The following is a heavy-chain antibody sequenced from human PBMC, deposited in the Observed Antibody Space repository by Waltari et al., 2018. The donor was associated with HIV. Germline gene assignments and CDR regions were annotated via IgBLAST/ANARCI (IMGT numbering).Heavy chain of an antibody. CDR3: VRGDRSGWYGIFDF. J-gene: IGHJ4*02. CDR1: GFVFRDHY. Sequence: VQLVESGGGLVKPGGSLRLSCVASGFVFRDHYLGWIRQAPGKGPGWLSQLNRDSDDIFYGDSVKGRFTISRDNSKNSLYLEMNNVRGDDTAIYYCVRGDRSGWYGIFDFWGQGTRVTVSS. CDR2: LNRDSDDI. D-gene: IGHD6-19*01. V-gene: IGHV3-11*01.